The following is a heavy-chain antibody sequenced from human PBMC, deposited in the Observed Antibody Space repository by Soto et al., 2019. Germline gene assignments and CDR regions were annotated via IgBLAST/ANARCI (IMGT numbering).Heavy chain of an antibody. CDR3: ALALGPTTGLDY. V-gene: IGHV4-31*04. Sequence: QVRLQESGPGLVKPSQTLSQTCTVSGASITSGHYYWTWIRQLPGKGLEWIGSIYNSETTHYNPSLTSRPTISIDTSANQFSLKLSSVTAADTAIYYCALALGPTTGLDYWGQGTLITVSA. CDR2: IYNSETT. CDR1: GASITSGHYY. J-gene: IGHJ4*02. D-gene: IGHD1-26*01.